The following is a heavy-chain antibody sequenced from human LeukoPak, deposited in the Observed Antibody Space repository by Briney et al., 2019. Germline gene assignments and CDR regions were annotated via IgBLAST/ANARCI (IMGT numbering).Heavy chain of an antibody. D-gene: IGHD6-25*01. CDR1: GDSITTYY. J-gene: IGHJ4*02. Sequence: PSETLSLTCTVSGDSITTYYWSWVRQPPGKGLEWIGYIYYSGTTNYSPSLKSRVSISIDTSKNQVSLNLRSVTAADTAVYYCAKVMSGSSAPVWGQGTLVTVSS. V-gene: IGHV4-59*01. CDR2: IYYSGTT. CDR3: AKVMSGSSAPV.